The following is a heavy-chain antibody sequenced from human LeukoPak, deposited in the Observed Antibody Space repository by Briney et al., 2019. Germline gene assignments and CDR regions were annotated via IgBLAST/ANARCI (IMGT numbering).Heavy chain of an antibody. D-gene: IGHD6-19*01. Sequence: ASVKVSCKASGGTFSSYAISWVRQAPGQGLEWMGRIIPILGIANYAQKFQGRVTITADKSTSTAYMELSRLRSDDTAVYYCARVGSSGWRPIDYWGQGTLVTVSS. CDR1: GGTFSSYA. V-gene: IGHV1-69*04. CDR3: ARVGSSGWRPIDY. CDR2: IIPILGIA. J-gene: IGHJ4*02.